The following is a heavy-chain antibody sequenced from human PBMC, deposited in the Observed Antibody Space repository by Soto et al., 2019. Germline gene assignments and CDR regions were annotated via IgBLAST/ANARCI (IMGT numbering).Heavy chain of an antibody. CDR1: GDSITRGGYY. CDR2: IYYSGIT. J-gene: IGHJ5*02. D-gene: IGHD3-10*01. CDR3: ARRAKFGEFGADSIDP. V-gene: IGHV4-31*03. Sequence: QVQLQESGPELLKPSQTLSLTCTVSGDSITRGGYYWSWIRQHPGKGLEWIGFIYYSGITYYKPSLKSRLTISLDPSKNQFCLKLTSMTAADTAVYYCARRAKFGEFGADSIDPWGQGTLVTVSS.